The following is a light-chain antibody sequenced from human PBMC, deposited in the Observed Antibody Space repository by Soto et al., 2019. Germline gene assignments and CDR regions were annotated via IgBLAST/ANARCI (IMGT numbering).Light chain of an antibody. CDR3: QQANSFPLT. CDR2: AAS. J-gene: IGKJ4*01. CDR1: QSISSW. V-gene: IGKV1-12*01. Sequence: DIQMTQSPSTLSASVGDRVTITCRASQSISSWLAWYQQKPGKAPNLLIYAASSLHSGVPSRFSGSGSGTDFTLTISSLQPEDFATYYCQQANSFPLTFGGRTKVDI.